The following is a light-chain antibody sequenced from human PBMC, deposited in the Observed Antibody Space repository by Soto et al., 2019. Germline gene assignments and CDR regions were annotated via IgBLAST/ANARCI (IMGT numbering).Light chain of an antibody. Sequence: EIVLTQSPGTLSLSPGERATLSCRASQSVSSSYLAWYQQKPGQAPRLLIYGASSRATGIPDRFSGSGFGTDFTLTISRLETEDFAVYYCQQYGSSPPITFGPGTKVDIK. V-gene: IGKV3-20*01. CDR3: QQYGSSPPIT. CDR1: QSVSSSY. J-gene: IGKJ3*01. CDR2: GAS.